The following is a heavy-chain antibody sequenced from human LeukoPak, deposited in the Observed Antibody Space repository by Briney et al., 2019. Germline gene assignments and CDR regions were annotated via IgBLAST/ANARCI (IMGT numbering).Heavy chain of an antibody. J-gene: IGHJ6*02. CDR2: LNPSGGSS. V-gene: IGHV1-46*01. D-gene: IGHD5-24*01. Sequence: XXXXGLXWMAILNPSGGSSNYAQKFQGRATLTRATSTGTVYMELSSLRSEDTAVYYCASVYKHGMDVWGQGTTVIVSS. CDR3: ASVYKHGMDV.